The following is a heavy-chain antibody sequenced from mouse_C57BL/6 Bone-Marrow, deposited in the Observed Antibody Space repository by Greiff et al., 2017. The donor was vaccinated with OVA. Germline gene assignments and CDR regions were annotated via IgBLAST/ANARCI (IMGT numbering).Heavy chain of an antibody. J-gene: IGHJ1*03. D-gene: IGHD1-1*01. V-gene: IGHV14-2*01. CDR3: ARIQFITTVVAPDWYFDV. CDR1: GFNIKDYY. CDR2: IDPEDGET. Sequence: EVQLQQSGAELVKPGASVKLSCTASGFNIKDYYMHWVKQRTEQGLEWIGRIDPEDGETKYATKFQGKATITADTSSNTAYLQLSSLTSEDTAVYDGARIQFITTVVAPDWYFDVWGTGTTGTVSS.